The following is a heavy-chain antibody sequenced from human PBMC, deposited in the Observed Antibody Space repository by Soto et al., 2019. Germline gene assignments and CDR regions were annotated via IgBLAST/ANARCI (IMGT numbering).Heavy chain of an antibody. V-gene: IGHV1-46*01. D-gene: IGHD3-3*01. CDR1: GYTFTSYY. CDR2: INPSGGST. J-gene: IGHJ5*02. Sequence: ASVKVSCKASGYTFTSYYMHWVRQAPGQGLEWMGIINPSGGSTSYAQKFQGRVTMTRDTSTSTVYMELSSLRSEDTAVYYCARGSTIFGVARNWFDPWGQGTLVTVSS. CDR3: ARGSTIFGVARNWFDP.